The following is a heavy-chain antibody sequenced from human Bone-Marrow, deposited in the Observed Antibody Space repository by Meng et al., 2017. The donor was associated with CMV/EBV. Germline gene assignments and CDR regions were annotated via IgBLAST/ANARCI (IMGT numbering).Heavy chain of an antibody. CDR2: IRGDGRNK. Sequence: GESLKISCAASGFAFNTYGMHRVRQAPGKGLEWVAFIRGDGRNKYYAESLKGRFTISRDNSKNTLYLQMNNLRAEDTAVYQCAKDHGGLNRGGSGPGDWGQGTLVTVSS. CDR3: AKDHGGLNRGGSGPGD. V-gene: IGHV3-30*02. CDR1: GFAFNTYG. J-gene: IGHJ4*02. D-gene: IGHD3-3*01.